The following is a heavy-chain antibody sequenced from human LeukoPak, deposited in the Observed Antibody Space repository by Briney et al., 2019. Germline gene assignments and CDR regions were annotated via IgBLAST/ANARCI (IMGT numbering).Heavy chain of an antibody. CDR1: GDSISNYY. Sequence: SETLSLTCTVSGDSISNYYWTWTRQPPGKGLEWIGYIYYSGTTDYNPSLKSRVTISVDRSKNQFSLRLNSVTAADTAVYYCARRLWESSIDPWGQGTLVTVSS. CDR3: ARRLWESSIDP. J-gene: IGHJ5*02. CDR2: IYYSGTT. V-gene: IGHV4-59*08. D-gene: IGHD5-18*01.